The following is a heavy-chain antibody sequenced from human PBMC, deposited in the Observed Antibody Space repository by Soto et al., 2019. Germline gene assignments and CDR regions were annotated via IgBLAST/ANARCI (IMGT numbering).Heavy chain of an antibody. CDR1: GGSISSYY. D-gene: IGHD1-7*01. CDR3: ARELSSNYGDDYYYCGMAV. CDR2: IYYSGST. J-gene: IGHJ6*02. V-gene: IGHV4-59*01. Sequence: QVQLQESGPGLVKPSETLSLTCTVSGGSISSYYWSWIRQPPGKGLEWIGYIYYSGSTNYNPSLKSRVTLSVAPSKNQFSLKLSSVTAADTAVYYSARELSSNYGDDYYYCGMAVWGQGTTVTVSS.